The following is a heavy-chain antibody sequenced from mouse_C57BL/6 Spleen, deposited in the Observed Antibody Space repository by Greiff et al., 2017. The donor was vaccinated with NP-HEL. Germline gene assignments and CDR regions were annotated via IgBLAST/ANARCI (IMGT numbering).Heavy chain of an antibody. CDR2: INPNNGGT. CDR1: GYTFTDYY. D-gene: IGHD2-12*01. V-gene: IGHV1-26*01. CDR3: ARKYSLDY. Sequence: EVQLQQSGPELVKPGASVKISCKASGYTFTDYYMNWVKQSHGKSLEWIGDINPNNGGTSYNQKFKGKATLTVDKSSSTAYMELRSLTSEDSAVYYCARKYSLDYWGQGTTLTVSS. J-gene: IGHJ2*01.